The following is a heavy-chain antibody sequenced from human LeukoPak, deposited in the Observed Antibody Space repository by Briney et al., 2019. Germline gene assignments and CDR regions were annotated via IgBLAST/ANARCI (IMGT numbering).Heavy chain of an antibody. Sequence: GGSLRLSCAASGFTFSSYGMHWVRQAPGKGLEWVAVISYDGSNKYYADSVKGRFTISRDNSKNTLYLQMNSLRAEDTAVYYCARDQAQEGYYYGMDVWGQGTTVTVSS. J-gene: IGHJ6*02. CDR2: ISYDGSNK. CDR3: ARDQAQEGYYYGMDV. CDR1: GFTFSSYG. V-gene: IGHV3-30*19.